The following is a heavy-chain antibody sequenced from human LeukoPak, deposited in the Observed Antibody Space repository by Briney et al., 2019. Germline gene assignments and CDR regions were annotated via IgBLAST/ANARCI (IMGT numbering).Heavy chain of an antibody. CDR1: GGSISSSSYY. Sequence: SETLSLTCTVSGGSISSSSYYWGWIRQPPGKGLEWIGSIYYSGSTYYNPSLKSRVTISVDTSKNQFSLKLSSVTAADTAVYYCARESSVGARGPMDVWGKGTTVTVSS. CDR2: IYYSGST. J-gene: IGHJ6*03. V-gene: IGHV4-39*07. CDR3: ARESSVGARGPMDV. D-gene: IGHD1-26*01.